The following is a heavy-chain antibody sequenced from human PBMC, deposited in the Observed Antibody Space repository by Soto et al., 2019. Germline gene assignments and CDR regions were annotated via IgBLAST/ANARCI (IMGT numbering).Heavy chain of an antibody. CDR3: ARGERWLQPNYYYYGMDV. D-gene: IGHD5-12*01. V-gene: IGHV3-30-3*01. CDR1: GFIFSSYA. Sequence: GGSLRLSCAASGFIFSSYAMHWVRQAPGKGLEWVAVISYDGSNKYYADSVKGRFTISRDNSKNTLYLQMNSLRAEDTAVYYCARGERWLQPNYYYYGMDVWGQGTTVTVSS. J-gene: IGHJ6*02. CDR2: ISYDGSNK.